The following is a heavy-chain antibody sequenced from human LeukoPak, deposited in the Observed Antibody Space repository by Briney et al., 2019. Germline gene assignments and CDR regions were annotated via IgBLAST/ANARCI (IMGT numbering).Heavy chain of an antibody. Sequence: GRSLRLSCAAPGFTIRNYAMHWVRQAPGKGLEWVAVISYDGNNNYFADSVKGRFTISRDNSKNTLYLQMNSLRAEDTAVYYCARGPLDYGDYTFDYWGQGTLVTVSS. V-gene: IGHV3-30*14. CDR1: GFTIRNYA. J-gene: IGHJ4*02. CDR2: ISYDGNNN. D-gene: IGHD4-17*01. CDR3: ARGPLDYGDYTFDY.